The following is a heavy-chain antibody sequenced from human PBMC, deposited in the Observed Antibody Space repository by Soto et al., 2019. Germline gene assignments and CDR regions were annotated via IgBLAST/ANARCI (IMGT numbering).Heavy chain of an antibody. CDR1: GFTFSSYA. D-gene: IGHD6-13*01. J-gene: IGHJ4*02. CDR2: ISGSGGST. Sequence: EVQLLESGGGLVQPGGSLRLSCAASGFTFSSYAMSWVRQAAGKGLEWVSAISGSGGSTYYADSVKGRFTISRDNSKNTLYLQMNSQRAEDTAVYYCAKAPIVAAAGTVDYWGQGTPVTVSS. CDR3: AKAPIVAAAGTVDY. V-gene: IGHV3-23*01.